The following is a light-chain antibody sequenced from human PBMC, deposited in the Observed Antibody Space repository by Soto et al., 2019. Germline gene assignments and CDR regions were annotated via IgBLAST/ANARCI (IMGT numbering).Light chain of an antibody. Sequence: EILLALSPATLSSFTGDRVSLPCRASQAVNTRLAWYQHKPGQAPRLLIYRASNWAAGVPARFSGSGSGTDFTLTISDVEPEDFAVYYCHQRQSWPRTFGQGTKVEIK. CDR3: HQRQSWPRT. J-gene: IGKJ1*01. CDR1: QAVNTR. V-gene: IGKV3-11*01. CDR2: RAS.